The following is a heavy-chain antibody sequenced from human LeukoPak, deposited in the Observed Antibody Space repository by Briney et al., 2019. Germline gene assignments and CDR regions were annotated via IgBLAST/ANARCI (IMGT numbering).Heavy chain of an antibody. V-gene: IGHV3-30*19. J-gene: IGHJ4*02. CDR2: ISYDGSNK. D-gene: IGHD3-10*01. Sequence: PGRSLRLSCAASGFTFSSYGMHWVRQAPGKGLEWVAVISYDGSNKYYADSVKGRFTISRDNSKNTLYLQMNSLRAEDTAVYYCARDFGWFGELFDYWGQGTLVTVSS. CDR3: ARDFGWFGELFDY. CDR1: GFTFSSYG.